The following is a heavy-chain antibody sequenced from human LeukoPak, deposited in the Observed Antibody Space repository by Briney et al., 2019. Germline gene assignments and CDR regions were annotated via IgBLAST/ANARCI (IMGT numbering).Heavy chain of an antibody. CDR2: IIPIFGTA. D-gene: IGHD3-10*01. CDR3: ARDGLWFGENYMDV. J-gene: IGHJ6*03. Sequence: PRASVKVSCKASGGTFSSYAISWVRQAPGQGLEWMGRIIPIFGTANYAQKFQGRVTITTDESTSTAYMELSSLRSEDTAVYYCARDGLWFGENYMDVWGKGTTVTVSS. CDR1: GGTFSSYA. V-gene: IGHV1-69*05.